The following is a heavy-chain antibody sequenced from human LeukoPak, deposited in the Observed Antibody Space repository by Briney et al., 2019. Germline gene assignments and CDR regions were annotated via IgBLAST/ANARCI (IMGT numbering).Heavy chain of an antibody. CDR3: ARVPSSGTVTTLDY. Sequence: SVKVSCKASGGTFSSYAISWVRQAPGQGLEWMGRIIPILGIANYAQKFRGRVTITADKSTSTAYMELSSLRSEDTAVYYCARVPSSGTVTTLDYWGQGTLVTVSS. D-gene: IGHD4-11*01. CDR1: GGTFSSYA. V-gene: IGHV1-69*04. J-gene: IGHJ4*02. CDR2: IIPILGIA.